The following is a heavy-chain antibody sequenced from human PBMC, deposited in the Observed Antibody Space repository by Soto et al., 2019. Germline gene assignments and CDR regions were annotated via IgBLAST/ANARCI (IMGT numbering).Heavy chain of an antibody. Sequence: EVQLVESGGGLVKPGGSLRLSCAASGFTFSSYSMNWVRQAPGKGLEWVSSISSSSSYIYYADSVKGRFTISRDNAKNSLYLQMNSLRAEDTAVYYCASGEGDPGWYFDLWGRGTLVTVSS. CDR2: ISSSSSYI. CDR1: GFTFSSYS. J-gene: IGHJ2*01. V-gene: IGHV3-21*01. D-gene: IGHD3-10*01. CDR3: ASGEGDPGWYFDL.